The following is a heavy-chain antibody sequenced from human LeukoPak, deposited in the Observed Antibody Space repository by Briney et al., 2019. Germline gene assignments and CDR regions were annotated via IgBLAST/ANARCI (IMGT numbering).Heavy chain of an antibody. J-gene: IGHJ6*03. V-gene: IGHV4-61*01. CDR2: IYYSGST. D-gene: IGHD3-3*01. CDR3: ARAPNYDFWSGYKYYYYYMDV. CDR1: GGSISSSSYY. Sequence: IPSETLSLTCTVSGGSISSSSYYWSWIRQPPGKGLEWIGYIYYSGSTNYNPSLKSRVTISVDTSKNQFSLKLSSVTAADTAVYYCARAPNYDFWSGYKYYYYYMDVWGKGTTVTVSS.